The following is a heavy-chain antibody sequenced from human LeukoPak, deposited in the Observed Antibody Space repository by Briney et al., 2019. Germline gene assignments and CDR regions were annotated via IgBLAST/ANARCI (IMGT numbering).Heavy chain of an antibody. CDR3: ARTFLSGDGYKVGYFDY. J-gene: IGHJ4*02. CDR2: IYTSGST. Sequence: GGSLRLSCAVSGLTVSINYMSWVRQAPGKGLEWVSLIYTSGSTYYADSVKGRFTISRDNSKNTLYLQMNSLTAGDTAVYYCARTFLSGDGYKVGYFDYWGQGTLVTVSS. D-gene: IGHD5-24*01. V-gene: IGHV3-53*01. CDR1: GLTVSINY.